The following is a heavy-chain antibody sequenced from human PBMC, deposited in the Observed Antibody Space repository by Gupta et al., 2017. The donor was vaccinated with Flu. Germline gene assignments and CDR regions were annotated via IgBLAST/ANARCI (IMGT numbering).Heavy chain of an antibody. J-gene: IGHJ5*02. CDR2: INPDGSEK. Sequence: QAPGKGLGWVANINPDGSEKNHVDSVKGRFTISRDNAKNSLYLQMNSLRAEDTAVYYCARGPRVDSAYTGFDPWGQGTLVTVSS. CDR3: ARGPRVDSAYTGFDP. V-gene: IGHV3-7*01. D-gene: IGHD5-18*01.